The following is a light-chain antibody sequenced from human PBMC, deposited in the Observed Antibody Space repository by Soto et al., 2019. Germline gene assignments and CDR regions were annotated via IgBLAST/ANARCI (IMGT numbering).Light chain of an antibody. CDR1: SSDVGGYKY. J-gene: IGLJ1*01. V-gene: IGLV2-14*03. CDR2: DIR. Sequence: QSALTQPASVSGSPGQSITISCTGTSSDVGGYKYVSWYQQHPGKAPKLMIYDIRNRPSGVSNRFSGYKSGNTASLTISGLQAEDEADYYCSSYTSSSTRVFGTGTKLPVL. CDR3: SSYTSSSTRV.